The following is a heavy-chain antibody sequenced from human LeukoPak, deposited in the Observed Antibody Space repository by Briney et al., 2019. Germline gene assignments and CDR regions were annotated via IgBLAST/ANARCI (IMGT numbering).Heavy chain of an antibody. D-gene: IGHD1-1*01. Sequence: SETLSLTCTDSGGSISSYYWSWIRQPPGKGLEWIGYIYCSGSTNYNPSLKSRVTISVDTSKNQFSLKLSSVTAADTAVYYCAREYSDAFDIWGQGTMVTVSS. CDR2: IYCSGST. V-gene: IGHV4-59*01. CDR3: AREYSDAFDI. J-gene: IGHJ3*02. CDR1: GGSISSYY.